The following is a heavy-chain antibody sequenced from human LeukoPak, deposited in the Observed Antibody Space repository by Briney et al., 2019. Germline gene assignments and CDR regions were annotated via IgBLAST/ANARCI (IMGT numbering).Heavy chain of an antibody. D-gene: IGHD2-2*01. Sequence: ASVNVSCKASGYRFKTYGISWVRQAPGQGLEWMGWINAYSGNTDYTENLQGRVTMATDTSTATAFMELRSLRSDDTAVYYCVFGECSSTSCYPRRDYWGQGTLVTVSS. J-gene: IGHJ4*02. CDR1: GYRFKTYG. CDR2: INAYSGNT. CDR3: VFGECSSTSCYPRRDY. V-gene: IGHV1-18*01.